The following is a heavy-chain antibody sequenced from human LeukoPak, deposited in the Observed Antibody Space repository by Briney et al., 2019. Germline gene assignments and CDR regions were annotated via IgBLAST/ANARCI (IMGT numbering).Heavy chain of an antibody. CDR2: IYYSGST. D-gene: IGHD3-22*01. Sequence: PSETLSLTCTVSGGSISSSSYYWGWIRQPPGKGLEWIGSIYYSGSTYYNPSLKSRVTISVDTSKNQFSLKLSSVTAADTAVYYCARPFFSDSSGYLVYWGQGTLVTVSS. CDR3: ARPFFSDSSGYLVY. CDR1: GGSISSSSYY. J-gene: IGHJ4*02. V-gene: IGHV4-39*01.